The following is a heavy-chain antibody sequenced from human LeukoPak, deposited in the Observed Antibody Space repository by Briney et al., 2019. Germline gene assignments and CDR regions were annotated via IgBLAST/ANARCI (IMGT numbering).Heavy chain of an antibody. CDR2: INHNGNVN. CDR1: GFTFSSYG. J-gene: IGHJ6*02. Sequence: GGSLRLSCAASGFTFSSYGMTWVRQAPGKGLEWVASINHNGNVNYYVDSVKGRFTISRDNAKNSLYLQMSNLRAEDTAVYFCARGGGLDVWGQGATVTVSS. D-gene: IGHD3-16*01. CDR3: ARGGGLDV. V-gene: IGHV3-7*03.